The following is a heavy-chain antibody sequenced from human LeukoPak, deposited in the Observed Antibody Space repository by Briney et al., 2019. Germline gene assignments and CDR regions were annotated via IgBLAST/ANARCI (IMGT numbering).Heavy chain of an antibody. V-gene: IGHV4-61*05. D-gene: IGHD6-13*01. CDR2: IYYSGST. Sequence: SETLSLTCTVSGGSIRSTNYYWGWIRQPPEKGLEWIGYIYYSGSTNYNPTLKSRVTISVDTSKNQFSLKLSSVTAADTAVYYCARTTEAHSWRTRYYDYYMDVWGKGTTVTVSS. CDR3: ARTTEAHSWRTRYYDYYMDV. J-gene: IGHJ6*03. CDR1: GGSIRSTNYY.